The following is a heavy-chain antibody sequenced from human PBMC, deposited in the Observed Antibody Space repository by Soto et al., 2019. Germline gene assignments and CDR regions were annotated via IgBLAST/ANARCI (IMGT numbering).Heavy chain of an antibody. Sequence: GESLKISCKGSGYSFTSYWIGWVRQMPGKGLEWMGIIYPGDSDTRYSPSFQGQVTISADKSISTAYLQWSSLKASDTAMYYCARLGGEDIVVVPAAMEMDVRAQRTTVTGSS. V-gene: IGHV5-51*01. CDR1: GYSFTSYW. D-gene: IGHD2-2*01. CDR2: IYPGDSDT. CDR3: ARLGGEDIVVVPAAMEMDV. J-gene: IGHJ6*02.